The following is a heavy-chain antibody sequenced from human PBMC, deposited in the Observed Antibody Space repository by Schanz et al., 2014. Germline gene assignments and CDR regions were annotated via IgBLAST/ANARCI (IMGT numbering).Heavy chain of an antibody. Sequence: QVQLQESGPGLVTASETLALTCTVSTDSISGSYWSWIRQPPGKGLEWIGYIYYSGSTDYNPSLKSRVTMSVDTSKNQFSLKLSSVTAADTAVYYCARARFTGYYMDVWGQGTAVTVSS. CDR2: IYYSGST. D-gene: IGHD3-9*01. V-gene: IGHV4-59*01. CDR3: ARARFTGYYMDV. CDR1: TDSISGSY. J-gene: IGHJ6*02.